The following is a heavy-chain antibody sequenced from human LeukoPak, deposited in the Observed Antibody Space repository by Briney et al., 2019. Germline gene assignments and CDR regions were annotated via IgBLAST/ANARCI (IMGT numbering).Heavy chain of an antibody. CDR1: GFTFSNAW. J-gene: IGHJ6*02. CDR2: IKSKTDGGTT. CDR3: TTRYYDFWSGYYHYGMDV. V-gene: IGHV3-15*01. Sequence: GGSLRLSCAASGFTFSNAWLNWVRQAPGKGLEWVGRIKSKTDGGTTDYAAPVKGRFTISRDDSKNTLYLQMNSLKTEDTAVYYCTTRYYDFWSGYYHYGMDVWGQGTTVTVSS. D-gene: IGHD3-3*01.